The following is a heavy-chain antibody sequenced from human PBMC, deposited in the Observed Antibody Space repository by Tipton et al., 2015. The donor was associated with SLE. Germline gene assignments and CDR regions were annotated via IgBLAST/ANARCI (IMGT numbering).Heavy chain of an antibody. D-gene: IGHD1-1*01. V-gene: IGHV3-9*01. Sequence: SLRLSCAASGFTFDDYAMHWVRQAPGRGLEWVAGISRTGGTTVYADSVKGRFTISRDNAKNSLYVEMNSLRAEDTAVYYCAKDTNDDYYYGMDVWGQGTTVTVSS. CDR3: AKDTNDDYYYGMDV. CDR2: ISRTGGTT. J-gene: IGHJ6*02. CDR1: GFTFDDYA.